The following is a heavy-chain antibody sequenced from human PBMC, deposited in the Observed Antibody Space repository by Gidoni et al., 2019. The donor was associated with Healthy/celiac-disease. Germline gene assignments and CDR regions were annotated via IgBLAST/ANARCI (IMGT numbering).Heavy chain of an antibody. J-gene: IGHJ4*02. Sequence: QVQLQESGPGLVKPSQTLSLTCTVSGGSISSGSYYWSWIRQPAGKGLEWIGRIYTSGSTNYNPSLKSRVTISVDTSKNQFSLKLSSVTAADTAVYYCARALINCSGGSCYSDYFDYWGQGTLVTVSS. CDR2: IYTSGST. D-gene: IGHD2-15*01. CDR3: ARALINCSGGSCYSDYFDY. CDR1: GGSISSGSYY. V-gene: IGHV4-61*02.